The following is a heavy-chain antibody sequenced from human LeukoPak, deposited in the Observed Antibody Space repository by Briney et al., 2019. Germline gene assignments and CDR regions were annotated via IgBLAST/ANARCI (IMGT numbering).Heavy chain of an antibody. CDR1: GFASSDYN. J-gene: IGHJ4*02. D-gene: IGHD3-10*01. V-gene: IGHV3-48*04. CDR3: ARSDAPMDKPFDY. CDR2: ITNWSGTI. Sequence: PGGSLRLSCAASGFASSDYNMNWVRHAPGKGLEWVSYITNWSGTIYYADSVKGRFTISIDNAKNSLYLQMNSLRAEDTAVYYCARSDAPMDKPFDYWGQGALVTVSS.